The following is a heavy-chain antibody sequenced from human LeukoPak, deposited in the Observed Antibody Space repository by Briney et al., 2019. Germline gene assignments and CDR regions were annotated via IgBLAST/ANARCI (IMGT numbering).Heavy chain of an antibody. CDR2: INHSGST. D-gene: IGHD2-2*01. CDR3: ARSSLPALGGYYFDF. V-gene: IGHV4-34*01. CDR1: GGSFSGYY. Sequence: SETLSLTCAVYGGSFSGYYWSWIRQPPGKGLEWIGEINHSGSTNYNPSLKSRVTISINTSKNQFSLELSSVTAADTAVYYCARSSLPALGGYYFDFWGQGALVTVSS. J-gene: IGHJ4*02.